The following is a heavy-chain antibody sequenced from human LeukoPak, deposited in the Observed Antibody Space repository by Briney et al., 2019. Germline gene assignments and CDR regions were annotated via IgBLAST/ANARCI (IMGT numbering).Heavy chain of an antibody. Sequence: GGSLRLSCAASGFIFSSYEMNWVRQAPGKGLEWVSYISSSGSTIYYADSVKGRFTISRDNAKNSLYLQMNSLRAEDTAVYYCARGPQADYYGSGSYGELDYWGQGTLVTVSS. CDR1: GFIFSSYE. CDR2: ISSSGSTI. J-gene: IGHJ4*02. D-gene: IGHD3-10*01. CDR3: ARGPQADYYGSGSYGELDY. V-gene: IGHV3-48*03.